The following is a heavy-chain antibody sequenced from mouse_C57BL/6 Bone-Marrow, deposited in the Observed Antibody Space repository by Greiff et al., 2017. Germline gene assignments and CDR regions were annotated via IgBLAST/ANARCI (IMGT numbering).Heavy chain of an antibody. CDR2: INPNNGGT. CDR1: GYTFTDYN. J-gene: IGHJ2*01. Sequence: EVQLQQSGPELVKPGASVKIPCKASGYTFTDYNMDWVKQSHGKSLEWIGDINPNNGGTIYNQKFKGKATLTVDKSSSTGYMELRSLTSEDTAVYYCARRPVYYGSSMDFDYWGQGTTLTVSS. V-gene: IGHV1-18*01. D-gene: IGHD1-1*01. CDR3: ARRPVYYGSSMDFDY.